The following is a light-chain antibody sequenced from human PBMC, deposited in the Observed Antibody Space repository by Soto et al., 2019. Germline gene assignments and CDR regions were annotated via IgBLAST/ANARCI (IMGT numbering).Light chain of an antibody. CDR3: SSYAGSNNCV. Sequence: QSALTQPPSASGSPGQSVTISCTGTSSDVGGYNYVSWYQQHPGKAPKLMIYEVSKRPSGVPDRFSGSKSGNTASLTVSGLQAEDEADCYCSSYAGSNNCVFGTGTKVTVL. J-gene: IGLJ1*01. V-gene: IGLV2-8*01. CDR2: EVS. CDR1: SSDVGGYNY.